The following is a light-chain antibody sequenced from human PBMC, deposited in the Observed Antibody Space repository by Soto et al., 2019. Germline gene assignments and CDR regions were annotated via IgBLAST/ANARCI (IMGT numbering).Light chain of an antibody. V-gene: IGKV1-39*01. CDR1: QNIDTY. CDR3: QQSYSSPRT. J-gene: IGKJ1*01. Sequence: DIQMTQSPSSLSASVGDSVTITCRASQNIDTYLNWYQVKPGKAPKLLLSVAPGFQSAGPSNFSGSGSGTDFSLSISSLQPEDFATYYCQQSYSSPRTFGQGTRVEIK. CDR2: VAP.